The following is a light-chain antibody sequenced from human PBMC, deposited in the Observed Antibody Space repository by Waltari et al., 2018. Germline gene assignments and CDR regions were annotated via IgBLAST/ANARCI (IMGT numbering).Light chain of an antibody. Sequence: SYVLTQPPSVSVAPGKTARITCGGSNIGSKNVNWYQQKPGQAPVLVIYYDSDRPSGIHARFSGSKSGNTATLTISRVEAGDEADYYCQVWESYGDHLVVFGGGTNLTVV. V-gene: IGLV3-21*01. J-gene: IGLJ2*01. CDR3: QVWESYGDHLVV. CDR2: YDS. CDR1: NIGSKN.